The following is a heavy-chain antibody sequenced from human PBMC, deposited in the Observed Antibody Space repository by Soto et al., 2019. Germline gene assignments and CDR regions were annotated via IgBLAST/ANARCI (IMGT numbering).Heavy chain of an antibody. CDR2: ISARGGSS. D-gene: IGHD5-12*01. CDR3: AKGSIEYSASVDN. V-gene: IGHV3-23*01. CDR1: GFSFSSYA. J-gene: IGHJ4*02. Sequence: EVQLLESGGGLVQPGGSLRLSCVASGFSFSSYAMFWVRQAPGTGLEWVSVISARGGSSYFADTVKGRFTISRDNSKNLLSLEMNSLRAEDTAIYFCAKGSIEYSASVDNWGQGTLVLVSS.